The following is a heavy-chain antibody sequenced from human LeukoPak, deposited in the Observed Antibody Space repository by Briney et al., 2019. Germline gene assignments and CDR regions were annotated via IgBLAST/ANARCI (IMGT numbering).Heavy chain of an antibody. Sequence: SVKVSCKASGGTFSSYAISWVRQAPGQGLEWMGGIIPIFGTANYAQKFQGRVTITADESTSTAYMELSSLRSEDTAVYYCATRRRIVVVPAAAPQYYYYMDVWGKGTTVTVSS. V-gene: IGHV1-69*13. CDR2: IIPIFGTA. J-gene: IGHJ6*03. D-gene: IGHD2-2*01. CDR1: GGTFSSYA. CDR3: ATRRRIVVVPAAAPQYYYYMDV.